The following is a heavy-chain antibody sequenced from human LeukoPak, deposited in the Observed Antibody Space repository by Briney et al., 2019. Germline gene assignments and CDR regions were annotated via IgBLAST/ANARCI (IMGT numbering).Heavy chain of an antibody. D-gene: IGHD4-17*01. J-gene: IGHJ4*02. CDR1: GGSISSSSYY. Sequence: SETLSLTCTVSGGSISSSSYYWGWIRQPPGKGLEWIGSIHYSGSTYYNPSLKSRVTISVDTSKNQFSLKLSSVTAADTAVYYCARARINGDPFDYWGQGTLVTVSS. V-gene: IGHV4-39*07. CDR2: IHYSGST. CDR3: ARARINGDPFDY.